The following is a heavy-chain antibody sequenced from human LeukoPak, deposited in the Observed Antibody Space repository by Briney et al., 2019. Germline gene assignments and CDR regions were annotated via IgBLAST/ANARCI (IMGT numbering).Heavy chain of an antibody. CDR3: ARVRTVVVPAADNFDY. J-gene: IGHJ4*02. CDR1: GYTFTGYY. Sequence: ASVKVSCKASGYTFTGYYIHWVRQAPGQGLEWMGWINPNSGGTNYAQKFQGRVTMTRDTSISTAYMELSRLRSDDTAVYYCARVRTVVVPAADNFDYWGQGTLVTVSS. CDR2: INPNSGGT. V-gene: IGHV1-2*02. D-gene: IGHD2-2*01.